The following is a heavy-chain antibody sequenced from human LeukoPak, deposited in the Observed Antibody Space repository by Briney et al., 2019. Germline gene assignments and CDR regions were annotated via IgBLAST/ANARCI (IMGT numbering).Heavy chain of an antibody. J-gene: IGHJ6*02. D-gene: IGHD2-2*02. CDR2: IYPGDSDT. V-gene: IGHV5-51*01. CDR3: ARLSCSSTSCYRDYYYYGMDV. CDR1: GYSFTSYW. Sequence: GESLKISCKGSGYSFTSYWIGWVRQMPGKGLEWMGIIYPGDSDTRSSPSFQGQVTISADKSISTAYLQWSSLKASDTAMYYCARLSCSSTSCYRDYYYYGMDVWGQGTTVTVSS.